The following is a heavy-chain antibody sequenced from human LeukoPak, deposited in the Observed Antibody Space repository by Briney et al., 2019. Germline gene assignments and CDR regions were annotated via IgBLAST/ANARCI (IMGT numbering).Heavy chain of an antibody. CDR1: GGSISSYY. V-gene: IGHV4-59*01. CDR3: ARTPGAIYGSGSYYDY. D-gene: IGHD3-10*01. J-gene: IGHJ4*02. CDR2: IYYSGST. Sequence: PSETLSLTCTVSGGSISSYYWSWIRQPPGKGLEWSGYIYYSGSTNYNPSLKSRVTISVDTSKNQFSLKLSSVTAADTAVYYCARTPGAIYGSGSYYDYWGQGTLVTVSS.